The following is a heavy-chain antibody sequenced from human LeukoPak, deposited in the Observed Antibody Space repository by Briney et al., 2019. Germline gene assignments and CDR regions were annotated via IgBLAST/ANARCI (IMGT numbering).Heavy chain of an antibody. J-gene: IGHJ4*02. CDR3: ARSVVRGVMNY. CDR1: GGSISSYH. V-gene: IGHV4-59*01. D-gene: IGHD3-10*01. Sequence: SETLSLTCTVSGGSISSYHWSWIRQPPGKGLEWIGYIYYSGSTNYNPSPKSRVTISVDTSKNQFSLKLSSVTAADTAVYYCARSVVRGVMNYWGQGTLVTVSS. CDR2: IYYSGST.